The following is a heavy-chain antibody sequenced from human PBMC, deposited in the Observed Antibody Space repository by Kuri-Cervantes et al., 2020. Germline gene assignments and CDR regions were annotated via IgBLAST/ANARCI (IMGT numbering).Heavy chain of an antibody. CDR2: ISGSGGST. V-gene: IGHV3-23*01. D-gene: IGHD1-26*01. J-gene: IGHJ3*02. Sequence: GGSLRLSCAASGFTFSSYAMSWVRPAPGKGLEWVSAISGSGGSTYYADSVKGRFTISRDNSKNTLYLQMNSLRAEDTAVYYCAKPISGSSTGDAFDIWGQGTMVTVSS. CDR1: GFTFSSYA. CDR3: AKPISGSSTGDAFDI.